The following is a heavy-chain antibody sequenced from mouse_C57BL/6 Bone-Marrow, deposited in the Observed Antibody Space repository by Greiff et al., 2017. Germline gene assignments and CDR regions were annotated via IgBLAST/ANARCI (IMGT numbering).Heavy chain of an antibody. Sequence: QVQLQQSGPDLVAPSQSLSITCTVSGFSLTSYGVHWVRQPPGKGLEWLVVIWSDGSTTYTSALKSRLSISKDNSKSQVFLKMNSLQTDDTAMYYCARHYYGSSYAMDYWGQGTSVTVSS. CDR1: GFSLTSYG. CDR3: ARHYYGSSYAMDY. CDR2: IWSDGST. V-gene: IGHV2-6-2*01. J-gene: IGHJ4*01. D-gene: IGHD1-1*01.